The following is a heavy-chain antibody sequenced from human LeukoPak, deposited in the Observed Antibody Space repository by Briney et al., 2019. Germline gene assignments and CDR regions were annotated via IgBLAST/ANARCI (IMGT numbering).Heavy chain of an antibody. CDR3: ARKYDFWSGYLDY. V-gene: IGHV4-59*01. Sequence: PSETLSLTCTASGGSISSYYWSWIRQPPGKGLEWIGYIYYSGSTNYNPSLKSRVTISVDTSKNQFSLKLSAVTAADTAVYYCARKYDFWSGYLDYWGQGTLVTVSS. CDR2: IYYSGST. D-gene: IGHD3-3*01. J-gene: IGHJ4*02. CDR1: GGSISSYY.